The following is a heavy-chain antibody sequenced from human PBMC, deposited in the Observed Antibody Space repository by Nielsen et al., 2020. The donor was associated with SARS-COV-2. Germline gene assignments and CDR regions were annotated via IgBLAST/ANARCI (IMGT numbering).Heavy chain of an antibody. J-gene: IGHJ4*02. CDR2: TKLDGSEK. V-gene: IGHV3-7*01. CDR3: ARVGFYGDPEYLDY. Sequence: GGSLRLSCVVSGFNIRGYWMTWVRQAPGKGLEWVGNTKLDGSEKYYVDSVKGRFTISRDNARNTLYLQMNSLRVEDTAVYYCARVGFYGDPEYLDYWGPGTLVTVSS. CDR1: GFNIRGYW. D-gene: IGHD4-17*01.